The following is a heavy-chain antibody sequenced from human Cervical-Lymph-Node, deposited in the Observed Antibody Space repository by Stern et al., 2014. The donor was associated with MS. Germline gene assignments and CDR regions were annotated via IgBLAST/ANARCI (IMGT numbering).Heavy chain of an antibody. CDR2: LYYSGST. V-gene: IGHV4-59*01. J-gene: IGHJ4*02. CDR1: SGFIGNNY. D-gene: IGHD3-16*02. Sequence: QLQLQESGPGLVKPSETLSLMCSVSSGFIGNNYWSWIRQPPGKGLEWIGHLYYSGSTYYNPSLKSRVTISLDTSKNQLSLILSSVTAADTAVYYCARAGPYDYIWGNFRHRAFYFDSWGQGALVTVSS. CDR3: ARAGPYDYIWGNFRHRAFYFDS.